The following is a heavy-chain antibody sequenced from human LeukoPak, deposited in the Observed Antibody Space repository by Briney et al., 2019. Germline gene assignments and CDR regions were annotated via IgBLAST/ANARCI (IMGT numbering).Heavy chain of an antibody. D-gene: IGHD2-2*02. V-gene: IGHV1-46*01. Sequence: GASVKVSCKASGYTFTSYYMHWVRQAPGQGLEWMGIINPSGGSTSYAQKFQGRVTMTRDTSTSTVYMELSSLRSEDTAVYYCARGDIVVVPAAIEYPYLDYWGQGTLVTVSS. CDR3: ARGDIVVVPAAIEYPYLDY. J-gene: IGHJ4*02. CDR1: GYTFTSYY. CDR2: INPSGGST.